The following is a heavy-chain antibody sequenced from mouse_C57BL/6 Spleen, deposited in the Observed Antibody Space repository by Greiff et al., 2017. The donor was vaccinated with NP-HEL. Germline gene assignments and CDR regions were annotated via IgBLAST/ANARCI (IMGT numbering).Heavy chain of an antibody. D-gene: IGHD2-4*01. CDR1: GFTFSSYA. Sequence: EVKLMESGGGLVKPGGSLKLSCAASGFTFSSYAMSWVRQTPEKRLEWVATISDGGSYTYYPDNVKGRFTISRDNAKNNLYLQMSHLKSEDTAMYYCAREWRLREAMDYWGQGTSVTVSS. V-gene: IGHV5-4*01. CDR2: ISDGGSYT. CDR3: AREWRLREAMDY. J-gene: IGHJ4*01.